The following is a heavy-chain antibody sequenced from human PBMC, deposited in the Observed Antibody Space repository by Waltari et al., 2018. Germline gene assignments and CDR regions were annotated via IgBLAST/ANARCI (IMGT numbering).Heavy chain of an antibody. J-gene: IGHJ6*03. D-gene: IGHD3-3*01. CDR2: FYSGGTT. V-gene: IGHV3-23*03. Sequence: EVQLLESGGGLVQPGGSLRLSCAASGFTFGNYAMRWVRQAPGGGRELVSVFYSGGTTYYADSVKGRFTISRDNSKNTLYLQMNSLRAEDTAVYYCAKDSSPFLEHRVYYYYYMDVWGKGTTVTVSS. CDR3: AKDSSPFLEHRVYYYYYMDV. CDR1: GFTFGNYA.